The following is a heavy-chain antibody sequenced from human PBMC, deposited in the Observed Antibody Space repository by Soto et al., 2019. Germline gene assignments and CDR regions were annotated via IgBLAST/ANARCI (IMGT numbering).Heavy chain of an antibody. CDR2: MNPNSGNT. V-gene: IGHV1-8*01. Sequence: QVQLVQSGAEVKKPGASVKVSCKASGYTFTSYDINWVRQATGQGLEWKGWMNPNSGNTGYAQKFPGRVTTTRNTSISTAYMELSSLLPEDTAVYYCARDRVRGMDLWGQGTTVTVSS. CDR3: ARDRVRGMDL. J-gene: IGHJ6*02. CDR1: GYTFTSYD.